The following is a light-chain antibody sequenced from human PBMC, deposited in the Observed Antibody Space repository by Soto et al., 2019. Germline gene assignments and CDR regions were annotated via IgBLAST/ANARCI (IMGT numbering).Light chain of an antibody. CDR2: ANS. CDR1: NSKIGAGYD. J-gene: IGLJ3*02. CDR3: QSYDSSLTVVV. V-gene: IGLV1-40*01. Sequence: QSVLTQPPSVSGAPGQRVTISCTGSNSKIGAGYDVHWYQHLPGTVPKLLIYANSNRPSGVPDRFSGSKSDTSASLAITGLQAEDEADYYCQSYDSSLTVVVFGGGTKLTVL.